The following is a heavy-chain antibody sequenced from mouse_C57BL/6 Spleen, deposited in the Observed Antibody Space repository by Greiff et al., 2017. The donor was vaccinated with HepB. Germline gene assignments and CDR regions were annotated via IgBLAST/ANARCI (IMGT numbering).Heavy chain of an antibody. Sequence: VKQSCKASGYTFTSYWMHWVKQRPGRGLEWIGRIDPNSGGTKYNEKFKSKATLTVDTSSNTAYLQLSSLTSEDTAIYYCASEGLRNWGQGTLVTVSA. J-gene: IGHJ3*01. CDR2: IDPNSGGT. CDR1: GYTFTSYW. V-gene: IGHV1-62-3*01. D-gene: IGHD2-4*01. CDR3: ASEGLRN.